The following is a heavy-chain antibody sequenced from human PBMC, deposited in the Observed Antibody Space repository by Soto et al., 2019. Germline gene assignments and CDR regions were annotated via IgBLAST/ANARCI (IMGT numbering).Heavy chain of an antibody. CDR3: ARDWRGDSSSSRDY. V-gene: IGHV1-18*01. CDR1: GYTFTSYG. D-gene: IGHD6-6*01. Sequence: QVQLVQSGAEVKKPGASVKVSCKASGYTFTSYGISWVRQAPGQGLEWMGWISAYNGNTNYAQKLQGRVTMTTDTSTSTAYMELRSMRSDNTAEYYCARDWRGDSSSSRDYWGQGTLVTVSS. CDR2: ISAYNGNT. J-gene: IGHJ4*02.